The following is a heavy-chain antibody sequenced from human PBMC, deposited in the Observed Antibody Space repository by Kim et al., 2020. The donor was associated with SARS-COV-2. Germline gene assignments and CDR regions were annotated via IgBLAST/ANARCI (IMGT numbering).Heavy chain of an antibody. CDR1: GGSISSSSYY. CDR3: ARLSDYYDSSGAIDY. V-gene: IGHV4-39*01. CDR2: IYYSGST. J-gene: IGHJ4*02. D-gene: IGHD3-22*01. Sequence: SETLSLTCTVSGGSISSSSYYWGWIRQPPGKGLEWIGSIYYSGSTYYNPSLKSRVTISVDTSKNQFSLKLSSVTAADTAVYYCARLSDYYDSSGAIDYWGQGTLVTVSS.